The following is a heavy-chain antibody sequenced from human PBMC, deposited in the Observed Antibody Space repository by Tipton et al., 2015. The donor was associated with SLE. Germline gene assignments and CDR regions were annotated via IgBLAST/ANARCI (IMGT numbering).Heavy chain of an antibody. J-gene: IGHJ4*02. CDR3: AREKKGIGDY. CDR1: GGSFSGYY. CDR2: INHSGST. Sequence: TLSLTCAVYGGSFSGYYWSWIRQPPGKGLEWIGEINHSGSTNYNPSLKSRVTISVDTSKNQFSLKLSSVTAADTAVYYCAREKKGIGDYWGQGTLVTVSS. V-gene: IGHV4-34*01. D-gene: IGHD2-21*01.